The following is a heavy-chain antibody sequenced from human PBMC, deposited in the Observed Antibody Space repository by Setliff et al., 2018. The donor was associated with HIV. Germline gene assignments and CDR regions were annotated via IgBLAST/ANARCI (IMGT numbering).Heavy chain of an antibody. CDR1: GGSISSHY. CDR2: IYTGGST. J-gene: IGHJ6*03. V-gene: IGHV4-4*08. Sequence: PSETLSLTCTVSGGSISSHYWSWIRQPPGKGLEWIGHIYTGGSTNYNPSLKSRVTMSVGTSKNQFSLKLSSVTAADTAVYYCARCYYNFWSGYPLDYMDVWGKGTTVTVSS. CDR3: ARCYYNFWSGYPLDYMDV. D-gene: IGHD3-3*01.